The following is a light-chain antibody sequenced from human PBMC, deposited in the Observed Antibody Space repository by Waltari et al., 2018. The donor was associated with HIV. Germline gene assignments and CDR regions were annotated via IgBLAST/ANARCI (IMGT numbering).Light chain of an antibody. V-gene: IGKV1-5*03. CDR1: QGISNW. J-gene: IGKJ5*01. CDR3: QQYNSDPS. Sequence: DIHMTQSPSTLSAFVGDRVTITCRASQGISNWLAWYQQKPGKAPKLLIHKASVLENGVSSRFSGSRFGTDFTLIIDSLEPDDFATYYCQQYNSDPSFGQGTRL. CDR2: KAS.